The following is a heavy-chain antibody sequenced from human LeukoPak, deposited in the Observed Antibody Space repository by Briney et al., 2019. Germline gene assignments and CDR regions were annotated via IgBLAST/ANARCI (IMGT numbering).Heavy chain of an antibody. CDR3: ARHGGYRSSTSCFEYFQY. V-gene: IGHV4-39*01. CDR2: IYHSGST. Sequence: PSETLSLTCTVSGGSISSSSNYWGWIRQPPGKGLEWIGSIYHSGSTYYNPSLKSRVTISVDTSKHQFSLKLNSVTAADTAVYYCARHGGYRSSTSCFEYFQYWGQGTLVTVPS. J-gene: IGHJ1*01. D-gene: IGHD2-2*01. CDR1: GGSISSSSNY.